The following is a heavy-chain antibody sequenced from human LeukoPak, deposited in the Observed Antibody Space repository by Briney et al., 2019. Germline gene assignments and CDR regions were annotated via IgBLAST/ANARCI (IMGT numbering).Heavy chain of an antibody. CDR3: ARHLTRYYFDY. D-gene: IGHD3-9*01. CDR2: IYYSGST. J-gene: IGHJ4*02. CDR1: GGSISSSSYY. V-gene: IGHV4-39*01. Sequence: SEALSLTCTVSGGSISSSSYYWGWIRQPPGKGLEWIGSIYYSGSTYYNPSLKSRVTISVDTSKNQFSLKLSSVTAADTAVYYCARHLTRYYFDYWGQGTLVTVSS.